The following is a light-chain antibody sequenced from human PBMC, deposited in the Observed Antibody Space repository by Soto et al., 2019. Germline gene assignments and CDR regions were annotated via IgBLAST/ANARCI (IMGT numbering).Light chain of an antibody. CDR3: SSYTTSSNFV. CDR2: DVS. J-gene: IGLJ1*01. Sequence: QSALTQPPSVSGSPGQSVAISCTGTSSDVGSYNLVSWYQQPPGTAPKLMIYDVSNRPSGVPDRFSGSKSGNTASLTISGLQAEDEADYYCSSYTTSSNFVFGTGTKLTVL. CDR1: SSDVGSYNL. V-gene: IGLV2-18*02.